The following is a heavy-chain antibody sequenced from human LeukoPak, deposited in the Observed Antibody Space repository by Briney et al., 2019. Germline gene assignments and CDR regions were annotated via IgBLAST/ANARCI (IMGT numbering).Heavy chain of an antibody. V-gene: IGHV4-4*02. CDR2: INHSGST. CDR1: GGSISSSNW. Sequence: ASETLSLTCAVSGGSISSSNWWSWVRQPPGKGLEWIGEINHSGSTNYNPSLKSRVTISVDTSKNQFSLKLSSVTAADTAVYFCARGPPTDYYDSSGFYYVFDYWGQGTLVTVSS. CDR3: ARGPPTDYYDSSGFYYVFDY. D-gene: IGHD3-22*01. J-gene: IGHJ4*02.